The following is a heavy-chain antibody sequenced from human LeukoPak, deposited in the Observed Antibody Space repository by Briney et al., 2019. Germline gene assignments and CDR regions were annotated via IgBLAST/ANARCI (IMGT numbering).Heavy chain of an antibody. CDR3: ARAGINSGTLAF. D-gene: IGHD4-23*01. CDR2: MNPNSGNT. Sequence: ASVKVSCKPSGYTFTNYDINWVRQATGQGIECVGWMNPNSGNTAYAPKFQGRVTMTRNTSISTAYMELTSLRSEDTAMFYCARAGINSGTLAFWAQGTLVTVPS. V-gene: IGHV1-8*01. J-gene: IGHJ4*02. CDR1: GYTFTNYD.